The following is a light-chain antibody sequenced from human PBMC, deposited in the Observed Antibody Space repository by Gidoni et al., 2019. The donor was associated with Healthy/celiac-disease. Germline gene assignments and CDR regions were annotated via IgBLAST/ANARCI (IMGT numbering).Light chain of an antibody. J-gene: IGKJ5*01. V-gene: IGKV3-11*01. Sequence: EIVLTQSPATLSLSPGDRATLSCRASQSVSSYLAWYQQKPGQAPRPLIYDASNRATGIPARFSGSGSGTDFTLTISSLEPEDFAVYYCQQRSNWPFFGQGTRLEIK. CDR2: DAS. CDR3: QQRSNWPF. CDR1: QSVSSY.